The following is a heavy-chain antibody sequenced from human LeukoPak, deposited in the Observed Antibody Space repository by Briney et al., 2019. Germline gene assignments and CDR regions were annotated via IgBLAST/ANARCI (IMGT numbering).Heavy chain of an antibody. D-gene: IGHD3-22*01. V-gene: IGHV1-46*01. CDR3: ARGYYDSSEGDAFDI. CDR2: INPSGGST. Sequence: ASVKVPCKASGYSFTSHYMHWVRQAPGQGLEWMGLINPSGGSTSYAQKFQGRVTMTRDMSTSTVYMELSSLRSEDTAVYYCARGYYDSSEGDAFDIWGQGTMVTVSS. CDR1: GYSFTSHY. J-gene: IGHJ3*02.